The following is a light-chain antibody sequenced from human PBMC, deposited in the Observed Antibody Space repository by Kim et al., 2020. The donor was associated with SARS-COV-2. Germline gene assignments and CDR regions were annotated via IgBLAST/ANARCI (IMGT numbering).Light chain of an antibody. Sequence: RATLNCKYSQTSLYNSNHKNDLAWYQQKPGQPPKVLIYWASTREAGVPDRCSGSGSGTDFTLTISSLQAEDVAVYYCHQYYSSPPSFGQGTKLEI. CDR1: QTSLYNSNHKND. J-gene: IGKJ2*03. CDR2: WAS. CDR3: HQYYSSPPS. V-gene: IGKV4-1*01.